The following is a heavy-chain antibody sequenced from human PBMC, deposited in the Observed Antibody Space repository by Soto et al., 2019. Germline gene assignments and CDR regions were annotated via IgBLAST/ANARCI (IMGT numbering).Heavy chain of an antibody. J-gene: IGHJ4*02. D-gene: IGHD3-3*01. Sequence: PSETLSLTCTVSGGSISSYYWSWIRQPPGKGLEWIGYIYYSGSTNYNPSLKSRVTISVDTSKNQFSLKLSSVTAADTAVYYCARSRGEETYYDFWSGYQNLNLFDYWGQGTLVTVSS. CDR3: ARSRGEETYYDFWSGYQNLNLFDY. CDR2: IYYSGST. V-gene: IGHV4-59*08. CDR1: GGSISSYY.